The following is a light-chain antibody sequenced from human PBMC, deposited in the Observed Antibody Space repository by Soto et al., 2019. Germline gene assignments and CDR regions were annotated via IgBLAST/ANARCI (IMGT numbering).Light chain of an antibody. CDR3: QQYNSYA. V-gene: IGKV1-5*01. J-gene: IGKJ1*01. Sequence: IQLTQTPSTLPAYVGDIVTITCRASHSSSNWLAWDQQKPGTAPKVMIYHASNLQSGGPSRFSGSGSGTEFTLTISSLQPDDFATYYCQQYNSYALGQGAKV. CDR2: HAS. CDR1: HSSSNW.